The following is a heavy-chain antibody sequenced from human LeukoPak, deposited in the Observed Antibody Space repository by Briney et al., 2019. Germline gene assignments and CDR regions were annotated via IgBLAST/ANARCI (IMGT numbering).Heavy chain of an antibody. Sequence: SETLSLTCTVSGGSISSSSYYWGWIRQPPGKGLEWIGSIYYSGSTYYNPSLKSRVTISVDTSKNQFSLKLSSVTAADTAVYYCAREVPFPMPTAFDIWGQGTMVTVSS. J-gene: IGHJ3*02. V-gene: IGHV4-39*07. CDR3: AREVPFPMPTAFDI. CDR1: GGSISSSSYY. D-gene: IGHD2-2*01. CDR2: IYYSGST.